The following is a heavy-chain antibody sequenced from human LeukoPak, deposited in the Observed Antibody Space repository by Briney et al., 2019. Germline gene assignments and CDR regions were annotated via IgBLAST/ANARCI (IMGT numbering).Heavy chain of an antibody. Sequence: GGSLRLSCAGSGLTTRYYAMHWVRQAPGKGLEWVSGIAWDGGRIGYADSVKGRFTVSRDNAKNSLYLQMDSLRGDDTALYYCTKDITPGGTDVWGKGSTVTVSS. CDR3: TKDITPGGTDV. D-gene: IGHD1-14*01. V-gene: IGHV3-9*02. CDR1: GLTTRYYA. J-gene: IGHJ6*04. CDR2: IAWDGGRI.